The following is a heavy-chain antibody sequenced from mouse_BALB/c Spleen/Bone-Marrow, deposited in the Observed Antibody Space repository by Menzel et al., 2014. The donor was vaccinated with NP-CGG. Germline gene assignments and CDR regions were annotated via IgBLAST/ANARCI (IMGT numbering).Heavy chain of an antibody. V-gene: IGHV1-67*01. CDR3: ARGLRHQAWFAY. Sequence: VKLMESGPELVRPGVSVKISCKGSGYTFTDYAMHWVRQSHAKSLEWIGVISTYSGNTNYNQKFKGKATMTVDKSSSTAYMELARLTSEDSAIYYCARGLRHQAWFAYWGQGTLVTVSA. J-gene: IGHJ3*01. D-gene: IGHD1-2*01. CDR2: ISTYSGNT. CDR1: GYTFTDYA.